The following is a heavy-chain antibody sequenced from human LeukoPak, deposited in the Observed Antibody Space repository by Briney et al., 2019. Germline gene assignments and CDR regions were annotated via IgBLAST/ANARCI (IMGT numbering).Heavy chain of an antibody. CDR2: ISSSSSYI. Sequence: GGSLRLSCAASGFTFSSYSMNWVRRAPGKGLQWVSFISSSSSYIYYADSVKGRFTISRDNSKNTLYLQMNSLRAEDTAVYYCARERAVQQLVPHYYYYMDVWGKGTTVTVSS. V-gene: IGHV3-21*04. D-gene: IGHD6-13*01. CDR3: ARERAVQQLVPHYYYYMDV. CDR1: GFTFSSYS. J-gene: IGHJ6*03.